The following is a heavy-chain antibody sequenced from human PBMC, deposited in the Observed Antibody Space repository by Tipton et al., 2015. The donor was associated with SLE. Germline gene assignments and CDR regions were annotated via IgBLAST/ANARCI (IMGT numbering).Heavy chain of an antibody. CDR3: ARAVGARGYYGLDV. V-gene: IGHV4-39*07. Sequence: TLSLTCTVSGGSISSSSYYWGWIRQPPGKGLEWIGSIYYSGNTYYKPSLKSRVTISVDTSRNQFSLKMTSVTAADTAVYSCARAVGARGYYGLDVWGQGTTVTVSS. CDR1: GGSISSSSYY. J-gene: IGHJ6*02. CDR2: IYYSGNT. D-gene: IGHD1-26*01.